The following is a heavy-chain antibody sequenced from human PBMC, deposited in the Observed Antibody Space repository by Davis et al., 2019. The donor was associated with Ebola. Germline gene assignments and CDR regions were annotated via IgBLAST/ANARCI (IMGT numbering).Heavy chain of an antibody. J-gene: IGHJ6*04. CDR2: INTNTGNP. Sequence: ASVKVSCKASGYTFTSYAMNWVRQAPGQGLEWMGWINTNTGNPTYAQGFTGRFVFSLDTSVSTAYLQISSLKAEDTAVYYCARDFGYSSSWHAPWGHGNYYYYGMDVWGKGTTVTVSS. CDR1: GYTFTSYA. D-gene: IGHD6-13*01. V-gene: IGHV7-4-1*02. CDR3: ARDFGYSSSWHAPWGHGNYYYYGMDV.